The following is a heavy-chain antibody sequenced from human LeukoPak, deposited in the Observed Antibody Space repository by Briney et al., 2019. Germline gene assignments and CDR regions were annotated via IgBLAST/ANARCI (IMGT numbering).Heavy chain of an antibody. CDR3: TTLYGSGSDN. V-gene: IGHV3-15*01. J-gene: IGHJ4*02. CDR2: IQSKTDGGTT. Sequence: PGGSLRLSCAASGFTLSNAWMSWVRQAPGKGLEWVGQIQSKTDGGTTEYAAPVEGRFTISRDDSQNTLYLHMNSLKTEDTAVYYCTTLYGSGSDNWGQGTLVSVAP. CDR1: GFTLSNAW. D-gene: IGHD3-10*01.